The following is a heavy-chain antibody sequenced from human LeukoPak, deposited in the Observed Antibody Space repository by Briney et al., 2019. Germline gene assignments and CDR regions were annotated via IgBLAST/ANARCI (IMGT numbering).Heavy chain of an antibody. Sequence: PGGSLRLSCAASGFTVSSNYMSWVRQAPGKGLEWVSVIYSGGSTYYADSVKGRFTISRDNSNDTLYLQINSLRDEDTAVYYCARGTSGTFKSFDYWGQGTLVTVSS. D-gene: IGHD1-26*01. J-gene: IGHJ4*02. CDR3: ARGTSGTFKSFDY. V-gene: IGHV3-53*01. CDR2: IYSGGST. CDR1: GFTVSSNY.